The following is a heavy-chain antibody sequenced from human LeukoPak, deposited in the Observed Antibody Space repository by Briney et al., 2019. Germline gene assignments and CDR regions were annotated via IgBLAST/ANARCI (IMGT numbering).Heavy chain of an antibody. CDR3: AKDLTWTYYYDSSGSEFDY. Sequence: GGSLRLSCAASEFTVRSYHMSWVRQAPGKGLEWVSAISGSGGSTYYADSVKGRFTISRDNSKNTLYLQMNSLRAEDTAVYYCAKDLTWTYYYDSSGSEFDYWGQGTLVTVSS. D-gene: IGHD3-22*01. CDR1: EFTVRSYH. J-gene: IGHJ4*02. V-gene: IGHV3-23*01. CDR2: ISGSGGST.